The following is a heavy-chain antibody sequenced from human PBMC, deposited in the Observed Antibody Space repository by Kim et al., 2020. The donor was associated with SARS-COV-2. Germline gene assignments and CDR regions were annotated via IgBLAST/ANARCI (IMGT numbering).Heavy chain of an antibody. CDR2: MYYSGRS. CDR3: ARDVVGNWLDH. D-gene: IGHD1-26*01. CDR1: GGSISSGSYY. Sequence: SETLSLTCTVSGGSISSGSYYWSRIRQPQGKGLEWIGYMYYSGRSNYNPSLKSRVTISVDTSKNQFSLKLSSVTAADTAEYYCARDVVGNWLDHWGQGTL. J-gene: IGHJ5*02. V-gene: IGHV4-61*01.